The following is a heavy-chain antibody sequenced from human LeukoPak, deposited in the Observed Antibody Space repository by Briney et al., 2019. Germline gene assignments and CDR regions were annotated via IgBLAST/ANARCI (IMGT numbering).Heavy chain of an antibody. D-gene: IGHD4-23*01. Sequence: GASVKVSCKASGFTFTSYDFNWVRQATGQGLEWMGWMNPNSGNTGYAQKFQERVTITRDMSTSTAYMELSSLRSEDTAVYYCAAEASPQNGGNDYWYFDLWGRGTLVTVSS. J-gene: IGHJ2*01. CDR1: GFTFTSYD. CDR2: MNPNSGNT. CDR3: AAEASPQNGGNDYWYFDL. V-gene: IGHV1-8*01.